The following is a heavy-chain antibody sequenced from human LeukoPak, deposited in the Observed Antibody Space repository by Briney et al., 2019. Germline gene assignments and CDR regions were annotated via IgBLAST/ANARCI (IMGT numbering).Heavy chain of an antibody. CDR1: GGSISSSNW. CDR2: VYHSGST. V-gene: IGHV4-4*02. J-gene: IGHJ4*02. Sequence: SETLSLTCAVSGGSISSSNWWSWVRQPPGKGLEWIGEVYHSGSTNYNPSLKSRVTISVDKSKNQFSLKLSSVTAADTAVYYCARDRRAAAGGGAFDYWGQGTLVTVSS. D-gene: IGHD6-13*01. CDR3: ARDRRAAAGGGAFDY.